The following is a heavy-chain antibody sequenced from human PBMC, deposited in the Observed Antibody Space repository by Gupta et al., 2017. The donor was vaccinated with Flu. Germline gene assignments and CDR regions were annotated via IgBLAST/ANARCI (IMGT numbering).Heavy chain of an antibody. CDR2: VKSKADGGTT. V-gene: IGHV3-15*01. J-gene: IGHJ5*02. Sequence: SWVRQVPGKGLEWVGRVKSKADGGTTDYAAPVKGRFTISRDDSKATLFLQMNSLKTEDTAVYYCTADGYCSGSSCYSGASWGQGTLVTVSS. D-gene: IGHD2-15*01. CDR3: TADGYCSGSSCYSGAS.